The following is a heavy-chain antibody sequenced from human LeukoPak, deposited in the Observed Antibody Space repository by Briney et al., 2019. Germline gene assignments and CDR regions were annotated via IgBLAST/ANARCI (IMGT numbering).Heavy chain of an antibody. Sequence: GGSLRVSCAASGFTVSNSYMSWVRQAPGKGLEWVSVIYSGGTTYYADSLKDRLTISRDNSKNTLYLQMNSLRVEDTAVYYCARSSGYYYMDVWGKGTMVTISS. CDR1: GFTVSNSY. CDR2: IYSGGTT. J-gene: IGHJ6*03. V-gene: IGHV3-66*01. D-gene: IGHD3-10*01. CDR3: ARSSGYYYMDV.